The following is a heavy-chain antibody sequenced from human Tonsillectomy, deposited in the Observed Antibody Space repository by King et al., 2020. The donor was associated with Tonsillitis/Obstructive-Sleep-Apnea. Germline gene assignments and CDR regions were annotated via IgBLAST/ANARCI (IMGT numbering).Heavy chain of an antibody. CDR3: ARGGYCSGGSCHVAYFQH. CDR1: GGTFSSYA. CDR2: IIPIFGTA. D-gene: IGHD2-15*01. Sequence: QLVQSGAEVKKPGSSVKVSCKASGGTFSSYAISWVRQAPGQGLEWMGGIIPIFGTANYAQKFQGRVTITADESTSTAYMELSSLRSEDTAVYYCARGGYCSGGSCHVAYFQHWGQGTLVTVSS. V-gene: IGHV1-69*12. J-gene: IGHJ1*01.